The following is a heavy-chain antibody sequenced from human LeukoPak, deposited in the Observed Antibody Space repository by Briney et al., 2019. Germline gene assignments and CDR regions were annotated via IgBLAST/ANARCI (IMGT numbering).Heavy chain of an antibody. CDR2: ISSSGSTI. CDR1: GFTFSSYE. Sequence: GGSPRLSCAASGFTFSSYEMNWVRQAPGKGLEWVSYISSSGSTIYYADSVKGRFTISRDNAKNSLYLQMNSLRAEDTAVYYCASSRDGYNWRDFDYWGQGTLVTVSS. CDR3: ASSRDGYNWRDFDY. D-gene: IGHD5-24*01. J-gene: IGHJ4*02. V-gene: IGHV3-48*03.